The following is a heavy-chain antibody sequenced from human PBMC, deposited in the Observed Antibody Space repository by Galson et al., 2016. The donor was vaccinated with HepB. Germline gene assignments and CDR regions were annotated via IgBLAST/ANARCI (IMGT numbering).Heavy chain of an antibody. J-gene: IGHJ4*02. CDR2: IKSRADGETT. V-gene: IGHV3-15*01. CDR3: TTAGSTLYY. Sequence: SLRLSCAVSGFTFSYAWMNWVRQAPGKGLEWVGRIKSRADGETTHYAAPVRGRFTISRDDSENTLYLQMNSLKTEDTAVYYCTTAGSTLYYWGQGTLVTVSS. CDR1: GFTFSYAW. D-gene: IGHD3-16*01.